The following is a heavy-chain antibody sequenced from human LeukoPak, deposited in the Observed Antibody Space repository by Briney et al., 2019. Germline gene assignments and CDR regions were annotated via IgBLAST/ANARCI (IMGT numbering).Heavy chain of an antibody. Sequence: ASVKVSCKASGYTFTSYDINWVRQATGQGLEWMGWISAYNGNTNYAQKLQGRVTMTTDTSTSTAYMELRSLRSDDAAVYYCARDPGGSYPSRVFDYWGQGTLVTVSS. J-gene: IGHJ4*02. CDR2: ISAYNGNT. V-gene: IGHV1-18*01. CDR1: GYTFTSYD. CDR3: ARDPGGSYPSRVFDY. D-gene: IGHD1-26*01.